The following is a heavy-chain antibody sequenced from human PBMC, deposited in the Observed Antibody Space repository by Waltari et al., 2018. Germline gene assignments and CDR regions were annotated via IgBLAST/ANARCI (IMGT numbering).Heavy chain of an antibody. CDR3: ARDDILTGYSGGPDY. Sequence: QVQLVQSGAEVKKPGSSVKVSCKASGGTFSSYAISWVRQAPGQGLGWMGGIIPILGTANYAQKFQGRCTIPADESTSTAYMGLSSLRSEDTAVYYCARDDILTGYSGGPDYWGQGTLVTVSS. V-gene: IGHV1-69*13. D-gene: IGHD3-9*01. J-gene: IGHJ4*02. CDR2: IIPILGTA. CDR1: GGTFSSYA.